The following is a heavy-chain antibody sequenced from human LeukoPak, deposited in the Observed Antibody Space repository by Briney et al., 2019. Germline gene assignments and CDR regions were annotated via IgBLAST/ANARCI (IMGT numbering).Heavy chain of an antibody. D-gene: IGHD5-18*01. CDR3: AGATDTDAFDI. Sequence: GASVKVSCKSSVYTFTSYDINWVRQATGQGLEWMGWMNPNSGNTGYAQKFQGRVTMTRNTSISTAYMELSSLRSEDTAVYYCAGATDTDAFDIWGQGTMVTVSS. J-gene: IGHJ3*02. CDR1: VYTFTSYD. V-gene: IGHV1-8*01. CDR2: MNPNSGNT.